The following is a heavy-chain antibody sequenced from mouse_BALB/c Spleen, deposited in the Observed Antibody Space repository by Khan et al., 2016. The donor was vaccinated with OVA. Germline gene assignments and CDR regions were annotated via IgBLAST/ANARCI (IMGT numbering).Heavy chain of an antibody. CDR3: ERGGRRARDY. CDR2: LNTYTGEP. Sequence: QIQLVQSGPELKKPGETVKISCKASGYTFTNYGVNWVKQAPGKGLKWMGWLNTYTGEPTYADDFKGRFAFSLETSASPAYLQINTLKNEDSATYFCERGGRRARDYGGQGTSVTVSA. J-gene: IGHJ4*01. CDR1: GYTFTNYG. V-gene: IGHV9-3-1*01. D-gene: IGHD3-3*01.